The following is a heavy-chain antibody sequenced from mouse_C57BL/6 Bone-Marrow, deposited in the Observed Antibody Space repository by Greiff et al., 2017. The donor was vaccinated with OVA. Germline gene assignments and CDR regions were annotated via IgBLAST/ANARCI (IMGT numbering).Heavy chain of an antibody. CDR3: ARHEDLDYCSRPYYFDY. CDR1: GYTFTEYT. V-gene: IGHV1-62-2*01. CDR2: FYPGSGSI. Sequence: VQLQQSGAELVKPGASVKLSCKASGYTFTEYTIHWVKQRSGQGLEWIGWFYPGSGSIKYNEKFKDKATLTADKSSSTVYMELSRLTSEDSAVYFCARHEDLDYCSRPYYFDYWGQGTTLTVSS. D-gene: IGHD1-1*01. J-gene: IGHJ2*01.